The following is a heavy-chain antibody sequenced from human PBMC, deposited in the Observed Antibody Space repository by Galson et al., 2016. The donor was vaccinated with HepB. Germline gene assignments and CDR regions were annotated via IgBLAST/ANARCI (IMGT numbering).Heavy chain of an antibody. Sequence: SLRLSCAASGFTFSDYAMTWVRQAPGKGLEWVSSISGSGSGTYIGDSVKGRFDVSRDNSKNTLFLHMKSLRAEDTALYYCARVSRPGISAPRYGMDVWGRGTTVTVSS. CDR1: GFTFSDYA. D-gene: IGHD6-13*01. CDR3: ARVSRPGISAPRYGMDV. V-gene: IGHV3-23*01. J-gene: IGHJ6*04. CDR2: ISGSGSGT.